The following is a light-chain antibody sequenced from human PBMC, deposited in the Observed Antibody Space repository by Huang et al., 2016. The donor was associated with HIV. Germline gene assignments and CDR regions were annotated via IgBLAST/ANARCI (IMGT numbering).Light chain of an antibody. CDR1: QSVSTN. CDR3: QQYHNWPYT. Sequence: EIIMTQSPATLSLSPGEGVSLSCSANQSVSTNLAWYLHRPGQSPSILIFGASTRVSGLPGRFSGSGSGTQFTLTVSGLQSEDFAVYYCQQYHNWPYTFGQGTKLEI. V-gene: IGKV3-15*01. J-gene: IGKJ2*01. CDR2: GAS.